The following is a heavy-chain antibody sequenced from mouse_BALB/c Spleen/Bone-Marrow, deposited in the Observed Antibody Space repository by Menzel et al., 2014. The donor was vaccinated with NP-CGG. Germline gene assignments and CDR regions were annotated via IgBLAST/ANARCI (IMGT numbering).Heavy chain of an antibody. CDR3: ARGSSYFDY. Sequence: EVKLVESGGGLVKPGGSLKLSCAASGFTFSDYYMYWVRQTPEKRLEWAATISDGGSYAYYPDSVKGRFTISRDNAKNNLYLQMSSLKSEDTAMYYCARGSSYFDYWGQGTTLTVSS. CDR1: GFTFSDYY. D-gene: IGHD1-1*01. V-gene: IGHV5-4*02. J-gene: IGHJ2*01. CDR2: ISDGGSYA.